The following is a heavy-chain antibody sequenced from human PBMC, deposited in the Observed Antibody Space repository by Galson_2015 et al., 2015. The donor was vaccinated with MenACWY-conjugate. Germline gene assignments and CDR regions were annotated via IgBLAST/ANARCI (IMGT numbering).Heavy chain of an antibody. CDR2: INHSGST. J-gene: IGHJ4*02. V-gene: IGHV4-4*02. D-gene: IGHD1-7*01. CDR1: GGSISSSNW. CDR3: ARGVNWNYVHYFDY. Sequence: ETLSLPCAVSGGSISSSNWWCWVRQPPGKGLEWIGEINHSGSTSYNPSLKSRVTISVDTSKNQFSLKLSSVTAADTAVYYCARGVNWNYVHYFDYWGQGTLVTVSS.